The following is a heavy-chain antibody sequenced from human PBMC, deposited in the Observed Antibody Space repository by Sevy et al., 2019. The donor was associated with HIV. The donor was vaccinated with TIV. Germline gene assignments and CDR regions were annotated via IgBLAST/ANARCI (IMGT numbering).Heavy chain of an antibody. V-gene: IGHV3-21*01. D-gene: IGHD1-26*01. CDR2: ISSSSSYI. CDR3: ARVNSGSYQRAFDI. J-gene: IGHJ3*02. CDR1: GFTFSSYS. Sequence: GGSLRLSCAASGFTFSSYSMNWVRQAPGKGLEWVSSISSSSSYIYYADSVQGGFTISRDNAKNSLYLQMNSLRAEDTAVYYCARVNSGSYQRAFDIWGQGTMVTVSS.